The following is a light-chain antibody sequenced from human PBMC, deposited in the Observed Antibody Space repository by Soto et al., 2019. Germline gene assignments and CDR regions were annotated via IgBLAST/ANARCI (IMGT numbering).Light chain of an antibody. V-gene: IGLV1-44*01. CDR2: SNN. Sequence: QSVLTQPPSASGTPGQRVTISCSGGSSNIESNTVNWYRQLPGAAPTLLIYSNNQRPSGVPDRFSGSKSGTSGSLTISGLQSEDEADYYCVAWDDSLNAYVLGAGTKLTVL. CDR1: SSNIESNT. J-gene: IGLJ1*01. CDR3: VAWDDSLNAYV.